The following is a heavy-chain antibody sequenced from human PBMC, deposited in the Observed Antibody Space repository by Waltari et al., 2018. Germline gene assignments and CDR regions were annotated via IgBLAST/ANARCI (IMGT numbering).Heavy chain of an antibody. CDR3: ARGYCGGDCSSSARYVDI. D-gene: IGHD2-21*02. J-gene: IGHJ2*01. Sequence: EQLVESGGSLIQPGGSLSVYCAASGFTFSSYGMSWVRQAPGKGLEWVSYITNSGATHYADSLRGRFIVSRDNAKSSLYLQMNSLRAEDTALYYCARGYCGGDCSSSARYVDIWGRGTLVSVSS. V-gene: IGHV3-48*04. CDR2: ITNSGAT. CDR1: GFTFSSYG.